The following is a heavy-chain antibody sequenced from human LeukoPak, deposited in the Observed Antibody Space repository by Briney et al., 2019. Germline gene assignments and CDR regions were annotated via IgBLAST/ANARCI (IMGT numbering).Heavy chain of an antibody. CDR3: AREIGLGHYMDV. D-gene: IGHD3/OR15-3a*01. V-gene: IGHV1-18*04. Sequence: ASVKVSCKASGYTFTGYYMHWVRQAPGQGLEWMGWISAYNGNTNYAQKLQGRVTMTTDTSTSTVYMELRSLRSDDTAVYYCAREIGLGHYMDVWGKGTTVTISS. CDR2: ISAYNGNT. CDR1: GYTFTGYY. J-gene: IGHJ6*03.